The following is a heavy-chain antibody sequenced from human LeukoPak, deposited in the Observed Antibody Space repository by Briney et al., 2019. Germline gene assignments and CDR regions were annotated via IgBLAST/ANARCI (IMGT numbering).Heavy chain of an antibody. CDR3: VGYSSSSTDFDY. D-gene: IGHD6-6*01. V-gene: IGHV4-59*01. Sequence: SETLSLTCTVSGGSISSYYWSWIRQPPGKGLEWIGYIYYSGSTNYNPSLKSRVTISVDTSKNQFSLKLSSVTAADTAVYYCVGYSSSSTDFDYWGQGTLVTVSS. CDR1: GGSISSYY. J-gene: IGHJ4*02. CDR2: IYYSGST.